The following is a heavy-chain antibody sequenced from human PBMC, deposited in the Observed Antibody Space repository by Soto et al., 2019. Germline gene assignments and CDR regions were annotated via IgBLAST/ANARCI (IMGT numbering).Heavy chain of an antibody. CDR3: ASQNGYSGRD. D-gene: IGHD2-15*01. V-gene: IGHV1-69*02. Sequence: QVQLVQSGAEVKKPGSSVKVSCKASGGTFGSYPISWVRQAPGQGLEWMGRIIPILGIANYAQKFQGRVTITADKSTSTAYMELSSLRSEDTAVYYCASQNGYSGRDWGQGTLVTVSS. J-gene: IGHJ4*02. CDR2: IIPILGIA. CDR1: GGTFGSYP.